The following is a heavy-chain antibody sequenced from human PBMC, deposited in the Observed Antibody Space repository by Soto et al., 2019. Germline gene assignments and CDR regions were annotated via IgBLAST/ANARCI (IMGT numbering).Heavy chain of an antibody. D-gene: IGHD2-21*01. CDR1: GFTLSSHG. CDR2: IRGDNGDT. J-gene: IGHJ5*02. V-gene: IGHV1-18*04. CDR3: VRPFCGVTICHNWFGP. Sequence: ASVKVSCKASGFTLSSHGISWVRQAPGQGLEWMGWIRGDNGDTNYAQKFQGRVTLTTDMSLTTFYMALSGLRSDDTPIYYCVRPFCGVTICHNWFGPWGQGTLVTVSS.